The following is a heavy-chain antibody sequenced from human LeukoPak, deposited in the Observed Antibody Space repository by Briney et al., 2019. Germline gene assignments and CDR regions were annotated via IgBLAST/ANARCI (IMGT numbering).Heavy chain of an antibody. V-gene: IGHV4-39*07. J-gene: IGHJ3*02. Sequence: SETLSLTCTVSGGSISSSSYYWGWIRQPPGKGLEWIGSIYYSGSTNYNPSLKSRVTISVDTSKNQFSLKLSSVTAADTAVYYCARVRKATVTSDAFDIWGQGTMVTVSS. CDR3: ARVRKATVTSDAFDI. CDR2: IYYSGST. CDR1: GGSISSSSYY. D-gene: IGHD4-17*01.